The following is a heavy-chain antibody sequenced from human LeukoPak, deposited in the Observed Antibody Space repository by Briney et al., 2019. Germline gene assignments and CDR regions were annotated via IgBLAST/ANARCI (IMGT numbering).Heavy chain of an antibody. CDR1: GFTFSSYA. CDR3: AKVRLYYGSGSEVDY. J-gene: IGHJ4*02. V-gene: IGHV3-23*01. CDR2: LSGSGVST. D-gene: IGHD3-10*01. Sequence: GGSLRLSCAASGFTFSSYAMSWVRQAPGKGLEWVSVLSGSGVSTYYADSVKGRFTISRDNSKNTLYLQMNSLRAEDTAVYYCAKVRLYYGSGSEVDYWGQGTLVTVSS.